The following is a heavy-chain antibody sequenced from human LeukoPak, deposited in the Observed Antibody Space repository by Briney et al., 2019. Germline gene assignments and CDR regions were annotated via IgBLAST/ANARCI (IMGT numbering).Heavy chain of an antibody. CDR1: GFSFSTST. D-gene: IGHD1-14*01. V-gene: IGHV3-21*01. Sequence: GGSLRLSCAASGFSFSTSTMNWVRQAPGKGLEWISSIGKASRDMYYADSVRGRFTISRDNAKNSLFLLMNSLRVEDTSVYYCVRGDNRDYWGQGTLVTVSS. CDR3: VRGDNRDY. CDR2: IGKASRDM. J-gene: IGHJ4*02.